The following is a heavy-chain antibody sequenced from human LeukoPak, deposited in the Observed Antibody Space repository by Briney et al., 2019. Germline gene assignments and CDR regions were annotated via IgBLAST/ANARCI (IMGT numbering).Heavy chain of an antibody. CDR3: ARGSTYSSGRYGY. CDR1: GFTFSSYW. J-gene: IGHJ4*02. D-gene: IGHD6-19*01. V-gene: IGHV3-7*01. Sequence: GGSLRLSCAASGFTFSSYWMSWVRQAPGKGLEWVANIKQDGSEKYYVDSVKGRFTISRDNAKNSLYLQMNSLRAEDTAVYYCARGSTYSSGRYGYWGQGTLVTVSS. CDR2: IKQDGSEK.